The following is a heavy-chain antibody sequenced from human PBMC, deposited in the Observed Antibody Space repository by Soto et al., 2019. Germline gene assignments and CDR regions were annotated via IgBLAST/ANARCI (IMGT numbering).Heavy chain of an antibody. Sequence: QVQLQESGPGLVKPSETLSLTCTVSGGSISGYYWAWVRQPPERGLEWIGFIYYDVTISSNPSLHSHXXXXLXXXKNQFYXXXXXXAPAXXAXYXCARQVTGLMGYAYDIWGQGTMVTVSS. CDR2: IYYDVTI. D-gene: IGHD2-8*02. V-gene: IGHV4-59*08. CDR3: ARQVTGLMGYAYDI. J-gene: IGHJ3*02. CDR1: GGSISGYY.